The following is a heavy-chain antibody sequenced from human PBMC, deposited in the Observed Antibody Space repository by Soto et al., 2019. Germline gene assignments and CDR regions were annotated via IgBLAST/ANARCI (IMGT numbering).Heavy chain of an antibody. CDR2: IRGSGGST. V-gene: IGHV3-23*01. J-gene: IGHJ6*02. Sequence: PGGSLRLSCAASGFTVASYYMTWVRQTPGKGLEWVSAIRGSGGSTYYADSVKGRFTISRDNSKNTLYLQMNSLRAEDTAVYYCAKDLWPWFGSYCSGGSCPSPLGMEVWGQGTTVTLSS. CDR1: GFTVASYY. D-gene: IGHD2-15*01. CDR3: AKDLWPWFGSYCSGGSCPSPLGMEV.